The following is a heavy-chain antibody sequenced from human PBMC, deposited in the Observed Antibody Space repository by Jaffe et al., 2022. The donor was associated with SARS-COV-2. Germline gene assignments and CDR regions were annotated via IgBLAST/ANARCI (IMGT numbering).Heavy chain of an antibody. Sequence: QVQLQESGPGLVKPSETLSLTCTVSGGSLSTNYWNWIRQPPGKGLEWIGHIFYSGSTKYNPSLTSRLSISIDTPKNQISLKLTSVTAADTAVYYCARGGTYYDLLFDSWGQGTLVTVSS. CDR2: IFYSGST. V-gene: IGHV4-59*01. J-gene: IGHJ4*02. CDR1: GGSLSTNY. D-gene: IGHD1-26*01. CDR3: ARGGTYYDLLFDS.